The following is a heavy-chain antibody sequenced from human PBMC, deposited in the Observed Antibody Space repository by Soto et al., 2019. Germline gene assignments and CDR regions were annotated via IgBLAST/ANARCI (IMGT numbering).Heavy chain of an antibody. J-gene: IGHJ6*02. CDR3: TRPSYSCSSYYGMDV. CDR2: IRSKANSYAT. D-gene: IGHD6-6*01. Sequence: EVQLVESGGGLVQPGGSLKLSCAASGCTFSGCAMHWVRQASGKGLEWVGRIRSKANSYATAYAASVKGRFTISRDDSKNTAYLQMNSLKTEDTAVYYCTRPSYSCSSYYGMDVWGQGTTVTVSS. V-gene: IGHV3-73*01. CDR1: GCTFSGCA.